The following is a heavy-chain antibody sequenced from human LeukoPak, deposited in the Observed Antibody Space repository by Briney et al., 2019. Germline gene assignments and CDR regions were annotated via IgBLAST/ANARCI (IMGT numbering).Heavy chain of an antibody. CDR2: IKQDGSEK. J-gene: IGHJ4*02. CDR1: GFTFSSYW. D-gene: IGHD3-3*01. V-gene: IGHV3-7*01. CDR3: ARDQPTYFAYDFWSGYDFDY. Sequence: GGSLRLSCAASGFTFSSYWISWVRQAPGKGLEWVANIKQDGSEKYYVDSVKGRFTISRDNAKNSLYLQMNSLRAEDTAVYYCARDQPTYFAYDFWSGYDFDYWGQGTLVTVSS.